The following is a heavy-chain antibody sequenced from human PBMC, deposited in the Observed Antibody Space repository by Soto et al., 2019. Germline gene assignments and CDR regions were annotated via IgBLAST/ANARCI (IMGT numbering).Heavy chain of an antibody. CDR2: IYYSGST. CDR3: ARRNFYEYYFDY. CDR1: GGSISSSSYY. V-gene: IGHV4-39*01. Sequence: SETLSLTCTVSGGSISSSSYYWGWIRQPPGKGLEWIGSIYYSGSTYYNPSLKGRVTISVDTSKNQFSLKLSSVTAADTAVYYCARRNFYEYYFDYWGQGTLVTVSS. J-gene: IGHJ4*02. D-gene: IGHD5-12*01.